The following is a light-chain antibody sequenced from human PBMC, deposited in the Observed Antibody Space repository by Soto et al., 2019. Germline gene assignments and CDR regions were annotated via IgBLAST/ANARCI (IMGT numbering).Light chain of an antibody. Sequence: QSALTQPPSVSGAPGQRVTISCTRSSSNIGAGYDVHWYLQLPGTAPKLLIYGNTNRPSGVPDRFSGSKSGSSASLAITGLQAEDEADYYCQSHDSSLHASVFGTGTKLTVL. CDR1: SSNIGAGYD. V-gene: IGLV1-40*01. CDR3: QSHDSSLHASV. CDR2: GNT. J-gene: IGLJ1*01.